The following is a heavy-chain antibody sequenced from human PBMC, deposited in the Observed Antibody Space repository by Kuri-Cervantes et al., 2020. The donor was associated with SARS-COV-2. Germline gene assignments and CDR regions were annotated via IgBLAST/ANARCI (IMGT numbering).Heavy chain of an antibody. CDR1: EFTFSSYD. J-gene: IGHJ6*03. D-gene: IGHD6-13*01. Sequence: GESLKISCAASEFTFSSYDMTWVRQAPGMGLEWVSSISSGSDYIYYADSVKGRFTVSRDNAENSLYLQMNSLGVGDTAVYYCARDCSSPYKYYYYYYMDVWGKGTTVTVSS. CDR3: ARDCSSPYKYYYYYYMDV. V-gene: IGHV3-21*01. CDR2: ISSGSDYI.